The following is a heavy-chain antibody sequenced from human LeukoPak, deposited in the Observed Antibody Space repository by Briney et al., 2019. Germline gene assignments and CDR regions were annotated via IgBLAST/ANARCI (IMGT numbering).Heavy chain of an antibody. V-gene: IGHV4-4*02. D-gene: IGHD3-10*01. CDR1: GGSIGSSNW. J-gene: IGHJ4*02. CDR2: IYHSGST. Sequence: SGTLSLTCAVSGGSIGSSNWWSWVRQPPGKGLEWIGQIYHSGSTNYNPSLKSRATISVDKSKNQFSLRLSSVTAEDTAVYYCARDWGSMIRGDHTLDYWGQGTLVTVSS. CDR3: ARDWGSMIRGDHTLDY.